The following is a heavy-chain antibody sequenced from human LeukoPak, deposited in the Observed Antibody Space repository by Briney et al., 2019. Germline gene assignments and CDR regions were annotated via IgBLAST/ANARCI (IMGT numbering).Heavy chain of an antibody. Sequence: LSGGSLRLSCAASGFTFDDYAMHWVRQAPGKGLEWVSGISWNSGSIGYADSVKGRFTISRDNAKNSLYLQMNSLRAEDTALYYCAKDMTPVLDPYYFDYWGQGTLVTVSS. D-gene: IGHD3-3*02. J-gene: IGHJ4*02. CDR3: AKDMTPVLDPYYFDY. CDR2: ISWNSGSI. CDR1: GFTFDDYA. V-gene: IGHV3-9*01.